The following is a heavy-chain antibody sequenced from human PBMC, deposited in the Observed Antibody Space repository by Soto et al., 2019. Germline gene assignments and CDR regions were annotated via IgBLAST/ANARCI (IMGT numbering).Heavy chain of an antibody. CDR1: GGSISSYY. D-gene: IGHD1-1*01. Sequence: QVQLQESGPGLVKPSETLSLTCTVSGGSISSYYWSWIRQPPGKGLEWIGYIYYSGSTNYNPSLKRRVTISVDTSKNQFSLKLSSVTAADTAVYYCARVRKGRLERRGAFDIWGQGTMVTVSS. CDR2: IYYSGST. J-gene: IGHJ3*02. V-gene: IGHV4-59*01. CDR3: ARVRKGRLERRGAFDI.